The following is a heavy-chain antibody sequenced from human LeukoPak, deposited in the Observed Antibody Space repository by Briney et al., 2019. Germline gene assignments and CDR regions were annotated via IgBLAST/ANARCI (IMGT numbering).Heavy chain of an antibody. CDR2: INPNRGGT. CDR3: ASTESSGWWYFDY. D-gene: IGHD6-19*01. J-gene: IGHJ4*02. Sequence: ASVKVSCKASGYTFTCYYMHWVRQAPGQGREWMGWINPNRGGTNYAQKFQGRVTMTRDTSISTAYMDLSRLRSDDTAVYYCASTESSGWWYFDYWGQGTLVTVSS. CDR1: GYTFTCYY. V-gene: IGHV1-2*02.